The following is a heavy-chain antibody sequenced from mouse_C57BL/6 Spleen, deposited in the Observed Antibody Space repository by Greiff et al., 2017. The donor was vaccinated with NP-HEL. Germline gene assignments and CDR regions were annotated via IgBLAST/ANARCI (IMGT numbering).Heavy chain of an antibody. CDR1: GFTFSDYG. V-gene: IGHV5-17*01. D-gene: IGHD1-1*01. Sequence: EVKLVESGGGLVKPGGSLKLSCAASGFTFSDYGMHWVRQAPEKGLEWVAYISSGSSTIYYADTVKGRFTISRDNAKNTLFLQMTSLRSEDTAMYYCARCGSSDEDYAMDYWGQGTSVTVSS. CDR2: ISSGSSTI. J-gene: IGHJ4*01. CDR3: ARCGSSDEDYAMDY.